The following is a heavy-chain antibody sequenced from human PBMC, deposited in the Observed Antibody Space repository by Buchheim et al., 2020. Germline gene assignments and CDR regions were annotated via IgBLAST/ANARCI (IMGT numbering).Heavy chain of an antibody. CDR2: INSDGSST. CDR3: ASDDSSGYYYYFDY. V-gene: IGHV3-74*01. J-gene: IGHJ4*02. CDR1: GFTFSSYW. D-gene: IGHD3-22*01. Sequence: EVQLVEYGGGLVQPGGSLRLSCAASGFTFSSYWMHWVRQAPGKGLVWVSRINSDGSSTSYADSVKGRVTISSDNAKNTLYLQMNSLKAEDTAVYYCASDDSSGYYYYFDYWGQGSL.